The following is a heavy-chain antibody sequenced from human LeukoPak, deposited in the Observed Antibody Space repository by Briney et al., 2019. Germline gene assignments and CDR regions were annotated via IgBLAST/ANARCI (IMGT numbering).Heavy chain of an antibody. V-gene: IGHV3-48*02. CDR2: ITSSSSTI. D-gene: IGHD3-10*01. J-gene: IGHJ4*02. CDR3: ARGDGWFGELLNFDY. Sequence: GGSLRLSCAASGFTFSAYAMNWVRQAPGKGLGWVSYITSSSSTIYYADSVKGRFTISRDNAKNSLYLQMNSLRDEDTAVYYCARGDGWFGELLNFDYWGQGTLVTVSS. CDR1: GFTFSAYA.